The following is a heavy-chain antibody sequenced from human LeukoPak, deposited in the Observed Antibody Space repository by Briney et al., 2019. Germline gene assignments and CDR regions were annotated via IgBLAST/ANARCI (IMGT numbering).Heavy chain of an antibody. V-gene: IGHV3-48*01. Sequence: GGSLRLSCAGSGFTFSNNAMNWVRQAPGKRLEWVSYISSSSSTIYYAASVNGRFTTSRDNAKNSLYLQMTSLRVEDTAGYYCARLSSTWFDYWGQGALVTVSS. D-gene: IGHD6-13*01. J-gene: IGHJ4*02. CDR1: GFTFSNNA. CDR3: ARLSSTWFDY. CDR2: ISSSSSTI.